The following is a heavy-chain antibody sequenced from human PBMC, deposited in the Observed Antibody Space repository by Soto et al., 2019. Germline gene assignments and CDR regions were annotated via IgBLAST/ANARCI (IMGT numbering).Heavy chain of an antibody. J-gene: IGHJ4*02. Sequence: EVQLVDSGGGLVQPGGSLRLSCAASGFIFSNYVMSWVRQAPGKWLEWVSSISDSGGTSYYADSVKGRFTISRDNSKNTLYLQRNSLRAEDTAIYYCANRPRALLTFDYWGQGTLVTVSS. V-gene: IGHV3-23*04. CDR1: GFIFSNYV. CDR3: ANRPRALLTFDY. D-gene: IGHD1-26*01. CDR2: ISDSGGTS.